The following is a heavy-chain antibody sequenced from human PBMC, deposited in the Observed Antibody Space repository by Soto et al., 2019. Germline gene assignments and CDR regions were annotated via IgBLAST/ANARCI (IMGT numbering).Heavy chain of an antibody. V-gene: IGHV3-30*18. Sequence: QVQLVQSGGGVVQPGGSLRLSCAASGFTFSSYAIHWVRQAPGKGLEWVADVSFDGSHKTYAVPVRGRFTISRDNYKKTVYLQMNSLRAEDTALYYCAKLGDAVSGYFDFWGHGTQVAVSS. CDR2: VSFDGSHK. J-gene: IGHJ5*01. CDR3: AKLGDAVSGYFDF. CDR1: GFTFSSYA. D-gene: IGHD3-3*01.